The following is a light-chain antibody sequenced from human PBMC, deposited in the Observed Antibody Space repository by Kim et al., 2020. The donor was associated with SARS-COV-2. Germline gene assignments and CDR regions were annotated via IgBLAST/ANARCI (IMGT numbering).Light chain of an antibody. CDR2: GAS. CDR1: QSVSSSY. J-gene: IGKJ4*01. CDR3: QQYGSSPPLT. Sequence: PGERAPLTCMASQSVSSSYLAWYQQKPGQAPRLLIYGASSRATGIPDRFSGSGSGTDFTLTISRLEPEEFAVYYCQQYGSSPPLTFGGGTKVDIK. V-gene: IGKV3-20*01.